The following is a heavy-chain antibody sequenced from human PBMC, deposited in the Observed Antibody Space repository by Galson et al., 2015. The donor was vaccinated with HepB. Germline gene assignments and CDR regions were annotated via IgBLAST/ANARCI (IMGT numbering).Heavy chain of an antibody. D-gene: IGHD6-6*01. CDR1: GYTFTGYY. Sequence: SVKVSCKASGYTFTGYYMHWVRQAPGQGLEWMGWINPNSGGTNYAQKFQGWVTMTRDTSISTAYMELSRLRSDDTAVYYCARPSSIAGNYGMDVWGQGTTVTVSS. CDR2: INPNSGGT. J-gene: IGHJ6*02. CDR3: ARPSSIAGNYGMDV. V-gene: IGHV1-2*04.